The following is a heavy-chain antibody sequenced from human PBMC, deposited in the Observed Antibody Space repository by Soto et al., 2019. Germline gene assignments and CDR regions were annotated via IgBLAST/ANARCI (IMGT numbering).Heavy chain of an antibody. CDR1: GFTFSGSG. D-gene: IGHD6-19*01. CDR2: IRTKTNNYAT. CDR3: TAMAGIDY. Sequence: GGSLRLSCAASGFTFSGSGIPWLRQASWKGLEWVGRIRTKTNNYATAYAASVKGRFTISRHDSKNMAYLQMNSLKTEDTAVYYCTAMAGIDYWAQGALVTVS. J-gene: IGHJ4*02. V-gene: IGHV3-73*01.